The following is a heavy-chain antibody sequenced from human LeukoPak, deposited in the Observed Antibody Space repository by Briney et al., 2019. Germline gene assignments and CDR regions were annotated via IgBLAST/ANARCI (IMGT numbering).Heavy chain of an antibody. V-gene: IGHV1-69*02. CDR1: GGTFSSYT. CDR3: ARSVLDNVVVPAAIGLDY. J-gene: IGHJ4*02. D-gene: IGHD2-2*02. Sequence: ASVKVSCKASGGTFSSYTISWVRQAPGQGLEWMGRIIPILGIANYAQKFQGRVTITADKSTSTAYMELGILRSEDTAVYYCARSVLDNVVVPAAIGLDYSGPGTLVTVSS. CDR2: IIPILGIA.